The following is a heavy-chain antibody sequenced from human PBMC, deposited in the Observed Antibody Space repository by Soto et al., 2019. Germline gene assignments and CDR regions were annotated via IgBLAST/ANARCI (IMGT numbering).Heavy chain of an antibody. CDR1: GGTFSSYA. V-gene: IGHV1-69*13. D-gene: IGHD3-16*01. Sequence: SVKVSCKASGGTFSSYAISWVRQAPGQGLEWMGGIIPIFGTANYAQKFQGRVTVTADESTSTAYMELSSLRSEDTAVYYCARYREGGYYYYGMDVWGQGTTVTVSS. CDR2: IIPIFGTA. CDR3: ARYREGGYYYYGMDV. J-gene: IGHJ6*02.